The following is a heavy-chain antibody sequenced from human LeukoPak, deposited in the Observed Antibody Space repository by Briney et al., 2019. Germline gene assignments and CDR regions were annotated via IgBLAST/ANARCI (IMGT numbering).Heavy chain of an antibody. D-gene: IGHD1-1*01. CDR1: GGTFSSYA. V-gene: IGHV1-69*05. Sequence: SVKVSCKASGGTFSSYAISWVRQAPGQGLEWMGRIIPSFGTANYAQKFQGRVTITTDESTSTAYMELSSLRSEDTAVYYCATSEVMEPQNIYYYYYMDVSGKGTTVTVSS. J-gene: IGHJ6*03. CDR3: ATSEVMEPQNIYYYYYMDV. CDR2: IIPSFGTA.